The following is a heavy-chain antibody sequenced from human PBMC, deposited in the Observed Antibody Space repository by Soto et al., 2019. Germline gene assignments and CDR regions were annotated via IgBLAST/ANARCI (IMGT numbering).Heavy chain of an antibody. CDR1: GGTFSSYA. Sequence: QVQLVQSGAEVKKPGSSVKVSCKASGGTFSSYAISWVRQAPGQGLEWMGGIIPIFGTANYAQKFQGRVTITADESTSTAYMKLSSLRSEDTAVYYCARDHYRRDGYNLYWFDPWGQGTLVTVSS. D-gene: IGHD3-16*02. CDR3: ARDHYRRDGYNLYWFDP. CDR2: IIPIFGTA. J-gene: IGHJ5*02. V-gene: IGHV1-69*01.